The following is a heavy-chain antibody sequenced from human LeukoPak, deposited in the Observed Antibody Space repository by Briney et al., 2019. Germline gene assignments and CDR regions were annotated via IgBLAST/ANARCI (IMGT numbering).Heavy chain of an antibody. J-gene: IGHJ4*02. D-gene: IGHD5-12*01. Sequence: ETLSLTCTVSGGSISSYYWSWIRQPPGKGLEWVSVISGSGGSTYYADSVKGRFTISRDNFKNTLYLQMNSLRAEDTAVYYCAKDRDSGYEALDYWGQGTLVTVSS. CDR1: GGSISSYY. CDR2: ISGSGGST. CDR3: AKDRDSGYEALDY. V-gene: IGHV3-23*01.